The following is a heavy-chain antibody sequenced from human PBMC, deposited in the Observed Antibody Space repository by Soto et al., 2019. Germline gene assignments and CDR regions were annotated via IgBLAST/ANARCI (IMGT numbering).Heavy chain of an antibody. J-gene: IGHJ3*02. D-gene: IGHD3-3*01. Sequence: QVQLQQWGAGLLKPSETLSLTCAVYGGSFSGYYWSWIRQPPGKGLEWIGEINHSGSTNYNPSLKSRVTISVDTSKNQFSLKLSSVTAADTAVYYCARGLPNFTIFGNHDAFDIWGQGTMVTVSS. V-gene: IGHV4-34*01. CDR1: GGSFSGYY. CDR3: ARGLPNFTIFGNHDAFDI. CDR2: INHSGST.